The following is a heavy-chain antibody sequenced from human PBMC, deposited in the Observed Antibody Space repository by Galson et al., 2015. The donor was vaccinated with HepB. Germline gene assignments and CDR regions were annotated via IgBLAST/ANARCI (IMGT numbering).Heavy chain of an antibody. Sequence: SETLSLTCTVSGGSISSSSYYWGWIRQPPGKGLEWIGSIYYSGSTYYNPSLKSRVTISVDTSKNQFSLKLSSVTAADTAVYYCARMATPVTTMVPYYFDYWGQGTLVTVSS. CDR1: GGSISSSSYY. CDR3: ARMATPVTTMVPYYFDY. J-gene: IGHJ4*02. D-gene: IGHD4-23*01. V-gene: IGHV4-39*01. CDR2: IYYSGST.